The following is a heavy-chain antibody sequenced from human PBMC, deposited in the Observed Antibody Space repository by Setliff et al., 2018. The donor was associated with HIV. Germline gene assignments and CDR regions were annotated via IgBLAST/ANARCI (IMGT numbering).Heavy chain of an antibody. CDR1: RGSISTYY. J-gene: IGHJ4*02. Sequence: SETLSLTCTVSRGSISTYYWGWIRPPPGKGLEWIGYIYYSGSTNYNPSLKSRVTISVDTSKNQFSLKLTSVTAADTAVYYCARDPKHSSSGDLEYWGQGTLVTVSS. CDR2: IYYSGST. V-gene: IGHV4-59*12. CDR3: ARDPKHSSSGDLEY. D-gene: IGHD3-22*01.